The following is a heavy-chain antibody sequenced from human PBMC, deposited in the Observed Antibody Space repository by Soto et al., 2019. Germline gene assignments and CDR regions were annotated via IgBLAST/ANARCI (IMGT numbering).Heavy chain of an antibody. Sequence: PGESLKISCKGSGYSFTTYWIGWVRQMPGKGLEWMGIIYPGDSDTKYSPSFQGQVTISADKSINTAYLQWTSLKASDTAMYYWARHRDIAVAYGMDVWGQGTTVTVSS. D-gene: IGHD6-19*01. J-gene: IGHJ6*01. CDR1: GYSFTTYW. V-gene: IGHV5-51*01. CDR2: IYPGDSDT. CDR3: ARHRDIAVAYGMDV.